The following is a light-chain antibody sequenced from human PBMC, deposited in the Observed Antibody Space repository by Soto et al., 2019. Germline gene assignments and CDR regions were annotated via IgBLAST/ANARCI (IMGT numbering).Light chain of an antibody. V-gene: IGKV1-39*01. CDR1: QNIGNY. CDR2: AAS. J-gene: IGKJ1*01. CDR3: HPSYISPRT. Sequence: TQKTPYPSSLSASIGDRVNITCRASQNIGNYLNWYQQRTGKAAKLLMYAASALQTGVPSRSGCCYSGTDFSRTITILHPENYAAFYGHPSYISPRTFVEGTKV.